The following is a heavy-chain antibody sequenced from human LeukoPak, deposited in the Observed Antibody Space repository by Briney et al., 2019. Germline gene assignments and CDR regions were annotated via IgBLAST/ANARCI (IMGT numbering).Heavy chain of an antibody. J-gene: IGHJ6*02. V-gene: IGHV1-69*04. Sequence: ASVKVSCKASGYTFTGYYMHWVRQAPGQGLEWMGRIIPILGIANYAQKFQGRVTITADKSTSTAYMELSSLRSEDTAVYYCARDQGELLQYYYYYGMDVWGQGTTVTVSS. CDR1: GYTFTGYY. D-gene: IGHD1-26*01. CDR3: ARDQGELLQYYYYYGMDV. CDR2: IIPILGIA.